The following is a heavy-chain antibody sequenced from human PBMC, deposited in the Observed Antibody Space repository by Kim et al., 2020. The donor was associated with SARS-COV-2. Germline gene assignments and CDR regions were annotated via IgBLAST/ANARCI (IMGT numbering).Heavy chain of an antibody. CDR2: IYYSVST. D-gene: IGHD3-3*01. CDR1: GGSISSSSYY. Sequence: SETLSLTCTVSGGSISSSSYYWGWIRQPSGKGLEWIGSIYYSVSTYYNPSLKSRVTISVDTSKNQFSLKLSSVTAADTAVDYGARQRGTTIFEVVIRTQIDYWGQGTLVAVSS. CDR3: ARQRGTTIFEVVIRTQIDY. J-gene: IGHJ4*02. V-gene: IGHV4-39*01.